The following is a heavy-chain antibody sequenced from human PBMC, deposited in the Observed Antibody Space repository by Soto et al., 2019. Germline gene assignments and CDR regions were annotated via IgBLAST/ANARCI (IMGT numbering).Heavy chain of an antibody. CDR3: AKDGTTVTSYYFDY. CDR1: GFTFSSYG. J-gene: IGHJ4*02. Sequence: GGSLRLSCAASGFTFSSYGMHWVRQAPGKGLEWVAVISYDGSNKYYADSVKGRFTISRDNSKNTLYLQMNSLRAEDTAVYYCAKDGTTVTSYYFDYWGQGTLVTVSS. D-gene: IGHD4-17*01. CDR2: ISYDGSNK. V-gene: IGHV3-30*18.